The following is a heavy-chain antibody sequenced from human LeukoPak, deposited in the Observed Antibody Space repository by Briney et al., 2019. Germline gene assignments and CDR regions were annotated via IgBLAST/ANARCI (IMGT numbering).Heavy chain of an antibody. J-gene: IGHJ4*02. Sequence: SETLSLTCTVSGGSISSYYWSWIRQPPGKGLEWIGDIYYSGSTNYNPSLKSRVTISVDTSKNQFSLKLSSVTAADTAVYYCAGGVEMATIRSYYFDYWGQGTLVTVSS. CDR1: GGSISSYY. CDR3: AGGVEMATIRSYYFDY. CDR2: IYYSGST. V-gene: IGHV4-59*01. D-gene: IGHD5-24*01.